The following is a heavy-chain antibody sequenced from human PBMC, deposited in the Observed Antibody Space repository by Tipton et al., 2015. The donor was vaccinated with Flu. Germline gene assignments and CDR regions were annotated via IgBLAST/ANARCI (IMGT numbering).Heavy chain of an antibody. D-gene: IGHD3-9*01. CDR2: ISAYNGNT. V-gene: IGHV1-18*01. Sequence: QMQLVQSGAEVKKPGASVKVSCKASGYTFTSYGISWVRQAPGQGLEWMGWISAYNGNTNYAQKLQGRVTMTTDTSTSTAYMELRSLRSDDTAVYYCARDLYYDILTGYKERGWFDPWGQGTLVTVSS. CDR3: ARDLYYDILTGYKERGWFDP. J-gene: IGHJ5*02. CDR1: GYTFTSYG.